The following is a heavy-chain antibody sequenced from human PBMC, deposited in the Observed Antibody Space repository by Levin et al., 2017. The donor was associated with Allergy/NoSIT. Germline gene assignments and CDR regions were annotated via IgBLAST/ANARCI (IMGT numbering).Heavy chain of an antibody. D-gene: IGHD6-25*01. CDR3: AGQRDSSGFWGYFDP. CDR2: IYSVGNT. J-gene: IGHJ5*02. CDR1: GASVSSGLYY. V-gene: IGHV4-61*03. Sequence: SETLSLTCTVSGASVSSGLYYWSWLRQPPGRGLEWIGYIYSVGNTNSNSSLRSRATISIDTSENHFSLKLTPMTAADSGVYYCAGQRDSSGFWGYFDPWGLGTLVTVSS.